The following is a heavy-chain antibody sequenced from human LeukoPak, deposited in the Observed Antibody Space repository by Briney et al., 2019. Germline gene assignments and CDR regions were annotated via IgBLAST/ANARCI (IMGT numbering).Heavy chain of an antibody. CDR1: GFTFSSYA. D-gene: IGHD6-13*01. CDR2: ISSSSSYI. Sequence: GGSLRLSCAASGFTFSSYAMSWVRQAPGKGLEWVSSISSSSSYIYYADSVKGRFTISRDNAKNSLYLQMNSLRAEDTAVYYCARHPTGIAAAGYYYYYMDVWGKGTTVTVSS. CDR3: ARHPTGIAAAGYYYYYMDV. V-gene: IGHV3-21*01. J-gene: IGHJ6*03.